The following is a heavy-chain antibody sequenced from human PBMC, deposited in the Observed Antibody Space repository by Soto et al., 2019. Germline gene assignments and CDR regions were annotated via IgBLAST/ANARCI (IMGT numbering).Heavy chain of an antibody. CDR3: AKNGQPPYYYYGLDV. V-gene: IGHV1-18*01. CDR1: GYTFSRYG. D-gene: IGHD2-8*01. Sequence: QGQLVQSGGEVKKPGASVKVSCKTSGYTFSRYGISWVRQAPGQGLEWMGWISGYNGDTNYARKFQGRLTMTIDTSTTTAYMELRSLTSDDTAVYYCAKNGQPPYYYYGLDVWGQGTTVTVSS. J-gene: IGHJ6*02. CDR2: ISGYNGDT.